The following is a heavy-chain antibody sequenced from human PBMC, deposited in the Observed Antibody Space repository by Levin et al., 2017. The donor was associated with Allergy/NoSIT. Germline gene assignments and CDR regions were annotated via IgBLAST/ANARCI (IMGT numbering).Heavy chain of an antibody. CDR1: GFSFRSYS. CDR2: ISGSADTT. D-gene: IGHD6-19*01. J-gene: IGHJ4*02. Sequence: PGGSLRLSCAASGFSFRSYSMSWVRQVPGRGLECVSTISGSADTTYYADSVKGRFTISRDNSRSSLYLQMNSLRADDTAVYNCAQGGWYEYFDYWGQGTLVAVSS. V-gene: IGHV3-23*01. CDR3: AQGGWYEYFDY.